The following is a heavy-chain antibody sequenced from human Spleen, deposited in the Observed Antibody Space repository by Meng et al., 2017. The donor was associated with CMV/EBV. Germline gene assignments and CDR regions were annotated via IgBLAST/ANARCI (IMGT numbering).Heavy chain of an antibody. CDR3: ARDWAWTHDQ. Sequence: QVKLVQSGAEGKKPGASVKVSCKASGYIFSTYAIHWVRQAPGQRLEWMGRINPNSGGTNYAQKFQGRVTMTRDTSISTAYMELSRLRSDDTAVYYCARDWAWTHDQWGQGTLVTVSS. J-gene: IGHJ4*02. CDR1: GYIFSTYA. CDR2: INPNSGGT. V-gene: IGHV1-2*06. D-gene: IGHD1-1*01.